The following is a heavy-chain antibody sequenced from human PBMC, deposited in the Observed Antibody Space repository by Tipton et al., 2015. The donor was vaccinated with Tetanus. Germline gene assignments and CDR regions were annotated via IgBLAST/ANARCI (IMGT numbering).Heavy chain of an antibody. CDR3: ARVGISQNAYSYVYHGLDV. D-gene: IGHD5-18*01. V-gene: IGHV3-33*01. CDR1: GFTFSTNA. J-gene: IGHJ6*02. CDR2: KWNDGSYK. Sequence: QLVQSGGGLIHPGRSLRLSCAASGFTFSTNAMHWVRQAPGKGLEWAAAKWNDGSYKYYADSVKGRFTVARDNSKNTLYLEMNSLRAEDTAVYYCARVGISQNAYSYVYHGLDVWGQGSTVTVSS.